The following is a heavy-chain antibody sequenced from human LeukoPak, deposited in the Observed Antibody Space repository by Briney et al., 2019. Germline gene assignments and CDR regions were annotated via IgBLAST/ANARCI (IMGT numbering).Heavy chain of an antibody. D-gene: IGHD6-6*01. CDR2: IKQDGSEK. J-gene: IGHJ4*02. CDR1: GFTFSSYW. Sequence: GGSLRLSCAASGFTFSSYWMSWVRQAPGKGLEWVANIKQDGSEKYYVDSVKGRFTISRDNAKNSLYLQMSSLRAEDTAVYYCARDSSIAARPLDYWGQGTLVTVSS. CDR3: ARDSSIAARPLDY. V-gene: IGHV3-7*01.